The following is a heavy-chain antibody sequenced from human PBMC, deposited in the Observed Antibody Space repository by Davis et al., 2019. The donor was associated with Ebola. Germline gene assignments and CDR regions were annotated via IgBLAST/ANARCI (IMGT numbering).Heavy chain of an antibody. Sequence: SVKVSCKASGGAFSSYTISWVRQAPGQGLEWMGGVIPTFGTTNYAQKLQGRVIITADDSTNTVYMQLSSLRSEDTAVYYCARSRQWLGAHRDWGQGTLVTVSS. J-gene: IGHJ4*02. CDR2: VIPTFGTT. D-gene: IGHD6-19*01. CDR1: GGAFSSYT. V-gene: IGHV1-69*13. CDR3: ARSRQWLGAHRD.